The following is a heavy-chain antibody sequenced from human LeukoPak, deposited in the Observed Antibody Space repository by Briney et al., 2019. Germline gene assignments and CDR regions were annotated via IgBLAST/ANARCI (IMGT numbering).Heavy chain of an antibody. CDR2: INDSGST. J-gene: IGHJ5*02. CDR3: ARRLPYIAAAAILNP. Sequence: PSETLSLTCTVSGASLSSGSYYWSWIRQPPGKGLEWIGEINDSGSTNYNPSLKSRVTISVDTSKNQFSLKLSSVTAADTAVYYCARRLPYIAAAAILNPWGQGTLVTVSS. D-gene: IGHD6-13*01. V-gene: IGHV4-39*07. CDR1: GASLSSGSYY.